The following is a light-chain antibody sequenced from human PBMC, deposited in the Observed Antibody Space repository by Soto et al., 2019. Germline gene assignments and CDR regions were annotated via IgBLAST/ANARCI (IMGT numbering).Light chain of an antibody. J-gene: IGKJ2*01. CDR2: GAS. Sequence: EIVLTQSPGTLYLSPGERATLSCRASQSVSSSYLAWYQQKPGQAPRHLIYGASSRATGIPDRFSGSGSGTDFTLTISRLEPEDFAVYYCQQYGSSPYTFGQGTKLDIK. V-gene: IGKV3-20*01. CDR3: QQYGSSPYT. CDR1: QSVSSSY.